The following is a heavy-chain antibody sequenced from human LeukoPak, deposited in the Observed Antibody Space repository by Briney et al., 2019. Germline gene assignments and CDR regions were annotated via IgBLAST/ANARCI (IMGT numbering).Heavy chain of an antibody. J-gene: IGHJ4*02. V-gene: IGHV5-51*01. Sequence: GESLKISCKGSGYSFSNNWIAWVRQMPGKGLEWMGIIYPGDSDTRYSPSFQGQVTISVDKSVSTAYLQWSSLEASDTAIYYCARQTNYDILIGYFVYWGQGTLVTVSS. CDR2: IYPGDSDT. D-gene: IGHD3-9*01. CDR1: GYSFSNNW. CDR3: ARQTNYDILIGYFVY.